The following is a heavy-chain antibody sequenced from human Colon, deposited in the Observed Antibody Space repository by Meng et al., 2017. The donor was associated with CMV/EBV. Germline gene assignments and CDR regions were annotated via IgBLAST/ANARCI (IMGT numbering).Heavy chain of an antibody. J-gene: IGHJ4*02. CDR3: ASLSGGDFDY. Sequence: QVLLVQSGAEVKKSGASVKVSCKASGYTFTGYFMYWVRQAPGQGLEWLGVINPITGGTNYAQKFQGRVTMTRDTSMNTAYMELSRLRSDDTAVYYCASLSGGDFDYWGQGTLVTASS. D-gene: IGHD1-26*01. V-gene: IGHV1-2*02. CDR1: GYTFTGYF. CDR2: INPITGGT.